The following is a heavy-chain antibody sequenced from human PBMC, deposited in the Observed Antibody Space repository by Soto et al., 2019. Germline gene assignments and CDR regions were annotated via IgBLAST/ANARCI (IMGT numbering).Heavy chain of an antibody. J-gene: IGHJ5*02. CDR2: INPSGGST. CDR3: ARIRIAARRSTTGFDP. Sequence: ASVKVSCKASGYTFTSYYMHWVRQAPGQGLEWMGIINPSGGSTSYAQKFQGRVTMTRDTSTSTVYMELSSLRSEDTAVYFCARIRIAARRSTTGFDPWGQGTLVTVSS. V-gene: IGHV1-46*01. D-gene: IGHD6-6*01. CDR1: GYTFTSYY.